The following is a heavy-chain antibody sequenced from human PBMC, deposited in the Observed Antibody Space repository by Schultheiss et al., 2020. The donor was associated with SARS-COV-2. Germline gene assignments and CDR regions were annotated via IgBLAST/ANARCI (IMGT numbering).Heavy chain of an antibody. D-gene: IGHD2-15*01. CDR2: IWYDGSNK. V-gene: IGHV3-33*01. J-gene: IGHJ4*02. CDR1: GFTFSSYG. CDR3: ARDWCSGGNCRYYFDY. Sequence: GGSLRLSCAASGFTFSSYGMHWVRQAPGKGLEWVAVIWYDGSNKYYADSVKGRFTISRDNSKNTLYLQMNSLRAEDTAVYYCARDWCSGGNCRYYFDYWGQGTLVTVSS.